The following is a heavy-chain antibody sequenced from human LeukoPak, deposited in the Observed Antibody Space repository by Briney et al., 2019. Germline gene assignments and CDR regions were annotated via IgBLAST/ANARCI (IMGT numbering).Heavy chain of an antibody. V-gene: IGHV3-23*01. J-gene: IGHJ4*02. CDR3: AKDWAAYDSSGYIDY. Sequence: GGSLRLSCAASGFTFSSYAMSWVRQAPGKGLEWVSAISGSGGSTYYADSVKGRFTISRDNSKNTLYLQMNSLRAEDTAVYYCAKDWAAYDSSGYIDYWGQGTLVTVSS. CDR1: GFTFSSYA. D-gene: IGHD3-22*01. CDR2: ISGSGGST.